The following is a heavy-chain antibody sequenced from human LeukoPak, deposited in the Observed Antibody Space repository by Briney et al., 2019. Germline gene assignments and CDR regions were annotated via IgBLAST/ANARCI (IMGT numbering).Heavy chain of an antibody. CDR2: IGTAGDT. D-gene: IGHD5-12*01. J-gene: IGHJ4*02. Sequence: GGSLRLSCAAPGFTFSSYDMHWVRHATGKGLEWVSAIGTAGDTYYPGSVKGRFTISRENAKNSVYLQMNSLRAGDTAVYYCARASSGYDSTYYFDYWGQGTLVTVSS. V-gene: IGHV3-13*01. CDR1: GFTFSSYD. CDR3: ARASSGYDSTYYFDY.